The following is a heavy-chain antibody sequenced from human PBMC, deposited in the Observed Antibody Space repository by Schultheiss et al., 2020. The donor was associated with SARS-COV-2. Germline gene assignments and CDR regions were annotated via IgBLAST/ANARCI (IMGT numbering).Heavy chain of an antibody. D-gene: IGHD6-19*01. J-gene: IGHJ4*02. Sequence: GSLRLSCAASGFTFSSYWMSWVRQAPGKGLEWVAVISYDGSNKYYADSVKGRFTISRDNSKNTLYLQMNSLRAEDTAVYYCARDGALSGSSSWYDYWGQGTLVTVSS. CDR3: ARDGALSGSSSWYDY. CDR1: GFTFSSYW. V-gene: IGHV3-30*03. CDR2: ISYDGSNK.